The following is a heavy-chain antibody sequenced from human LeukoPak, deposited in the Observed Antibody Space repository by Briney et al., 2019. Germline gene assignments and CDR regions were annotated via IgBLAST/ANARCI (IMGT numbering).Heavy chain of an antibody. Sequence: ASVKVSCKASGYTFTGHYMHWVRQAPGQGLEWMGWINPNSGGTNYAQKFRGRVTMTRDTSISTAYMERGSLGSDDTAVYYCARDQSTSFSSSYHFDYWGQGTLVTVSS. J-gene: IGHJ4*02. V-gene: IGHV1-2*02. CDR2: INPNSGGT. D-gene: IGHD6-6*01. CDR3: ARDQSTSFSSSYHFDY. CDR1: GYTFTGHY.